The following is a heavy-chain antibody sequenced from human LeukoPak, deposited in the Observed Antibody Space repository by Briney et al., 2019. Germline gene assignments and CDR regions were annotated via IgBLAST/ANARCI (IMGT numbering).Heavy chain of an antibody. J-gene: IGHJ4*02. CDR2: ISSSSSYI. CDR1: GSTFSSYN. D-gene: IGHD4-17*01. Sequence: PGGSLRLSCAASGSTFSSYNMNWVRQAPGKGLEWVSSISSSSSYIYYADSVKGRFTISRDNAKNSLYPQMNSLRAEDTAVYYCARQVYGDYVGSWGQGTLVTVSS. V-gene: IGHV3-21*01. CDR3: ARQVYGDYVGS.